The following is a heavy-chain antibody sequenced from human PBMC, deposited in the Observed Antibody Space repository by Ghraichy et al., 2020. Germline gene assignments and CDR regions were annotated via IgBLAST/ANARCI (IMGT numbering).Heavy chain of an antibody. Sequence: SQTLSLTCAVYGGSFSGYYWSWIRQPPGKGLEWIGEINHSGSTNYNPSLKSRVTISVDTSKNQFSLKLSSVTAADTAVYYCARARLLDYYGSGSYLSNHDAFDIWGQGTMVTVSS. D-gene: IGHD3-10*01. V-gene: IGHV4-34*01. CDR2: INHSGST. CDR1: GGSFSGYY. J-gene: IGHJ3*02. CDR3: ARARLLDYYGSGSYLSNHDAFDI.